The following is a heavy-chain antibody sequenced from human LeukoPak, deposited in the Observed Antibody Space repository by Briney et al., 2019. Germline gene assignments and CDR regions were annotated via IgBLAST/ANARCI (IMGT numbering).Heavy chain of an antibody. Sequence: GGSLRLSCAASGFTVTNNDMNWVRQAPGKGLEWVSRINPDGSTSTYADSVKGRFTISRDNSKNTLYLQMNSLRVEDTAVYYCAKDPTMAGYFDYWGQGTLVTVSS. V-gene: IGHV3-23*01. CDR1: GFTVTNND. CDR2: INPDGSTS. D-gene: IGHD3-10*01. CDR3: AKDPTMAGYFDY. J-gene: IGHJ4*02.